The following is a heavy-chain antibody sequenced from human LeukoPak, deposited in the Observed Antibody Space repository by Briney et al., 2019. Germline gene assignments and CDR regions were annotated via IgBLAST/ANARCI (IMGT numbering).Heavy chain of an antibody. CDR3: ARDALWFGESLRGYYYMDV. CDR2: IKEDGSEK. V-gene: IGHV3-7*01. Sequence: PGGSLRLSCGASGFMFSTYWMSWDRQAPGKGLEWVANIKEDGSEKYYVDFVKGRFTISRDNFRKSLYLYMDSLRAEDTAVYYCARDALWFGESLRGYYYMDVWGKGTTVTVSS. D-gene: IGHD3-10*01. CDR1: GFMFSTYW. J-gene: IGHJ6*03.